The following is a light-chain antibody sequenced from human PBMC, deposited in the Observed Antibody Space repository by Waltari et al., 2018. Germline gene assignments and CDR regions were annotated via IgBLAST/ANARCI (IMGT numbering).Light chain of an antibody. J-gene: IGLJ3*02. CDR1: SGSLSTTSY. V-gene: IGLV8-61*01. CDR3: ALYMGSGIWV. CDR2: KAN. Sequence: QTVVTQEPSLSVSPGGTVTLTCALSSGSLSTTSYATWYQQTPGQAQRTLVYKANARSSGVPDRFSGSIRGNTAALTIMGAQADDESDYYCALYMGSGIWVFGGGTRLTVL.